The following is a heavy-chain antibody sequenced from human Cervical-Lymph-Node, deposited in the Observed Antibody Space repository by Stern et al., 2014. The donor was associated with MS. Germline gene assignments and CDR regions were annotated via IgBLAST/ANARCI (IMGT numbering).Heavy chain of an antibody. D-gene: IGHD4-17*01. CDR1: GFTFGDYA. CDR2: IRSKAYGGTT. J-gene: IGHJ4*02. Sequence: EVQLVQSGGGLVKPGRSLRLSCTASGFTFGDYAMSWFRPAPGKGLEWVGFIRSKAYGGTTEYAASVKGRFTISRDDSKSIAYLQMNSLKTEDTAVYYCTIAYGDYDYWGQGTLVTVSS. V-gene: IGHV3-49*05. CDR3: TIAYGDYDY.